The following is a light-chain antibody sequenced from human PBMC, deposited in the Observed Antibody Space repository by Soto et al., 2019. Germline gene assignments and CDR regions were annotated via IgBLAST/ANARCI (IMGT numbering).Light chain of an antibody. J-gene: IGLJ1*01. CDR1: TGAVTSAYY. Sequence: QAVVTQEPSLTVSPGGTVTLTCAASTGAVTSAYYPNWFQQKPGQPPRALIYRTSSRRSWTPARFSGSLLGGKAALTLSGVQHEDEAEYYCLLGYGGVDVFGDGTKLTVL. CDR3: LLGYGGVDV. V-gene: IGLV7-43*01. CDR2: RTS.